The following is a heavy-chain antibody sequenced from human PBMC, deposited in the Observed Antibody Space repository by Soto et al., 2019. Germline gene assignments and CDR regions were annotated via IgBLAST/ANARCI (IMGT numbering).Heavy chain of an antibody. CDR2: IHNTGGT. Sequence: QVQLQESGPRLVKPSETLSLTCTISGASISNHYCQWFRQPPGKGLEWIGYIHNTGGTNYDPSLXRXVXTXXDTSKSQFSLNLTSVTVADTAVYYCATGGGLLTDYWGQGTPVTVSS. CDR3: ATGGGLLTDY. J-gene: IGHJ4*02. D-gene: IGHD5-12*01. V-gene: IGHV4-59*11. CDR1: GASISNHY.